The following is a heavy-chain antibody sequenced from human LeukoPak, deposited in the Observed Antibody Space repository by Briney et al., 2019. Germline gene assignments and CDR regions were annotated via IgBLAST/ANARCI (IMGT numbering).Heavy chain of an antibody. J-gene: IGHJ4*02. D-gene: IGHD1-14*01. CDR1: GYTFTGYY. CDR2: INPNCGGT. Sequence: ASVKVSCKASGYTFTGYYMHWVRQAPGQGLEWMGRINPNCGGTNYAHTFQGRVTMTRDTSISKACLERSMLRSDDTAVYYCARDRKLALSVYWGQGTLVTVSS. CDR3: ARDRKLALSVY. V-gene: IGHV1-2*06.